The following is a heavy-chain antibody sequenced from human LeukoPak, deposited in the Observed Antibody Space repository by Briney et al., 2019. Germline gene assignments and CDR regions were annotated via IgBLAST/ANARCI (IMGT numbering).Heavy chain of an antibody. CDR2: INPNSGGT. J-gene: IGHJ4*02. V-gene: IGHV1-2*02. Sequence: ASVKVSCKASGYTFTGYYMHWVRQAPGQGLEWMGWINPNSGGTNYAQKFQGRVTMTRDTSISTAYMELSRLRSDHTAVYYCATLDIAVAGIGRAEGPDYWGQGTLVTVSS. CDR3: ATLDIAVAGIGRAEGPDY. CDR1: GYTFTGYY. D-gene: IGHD6-19*01.